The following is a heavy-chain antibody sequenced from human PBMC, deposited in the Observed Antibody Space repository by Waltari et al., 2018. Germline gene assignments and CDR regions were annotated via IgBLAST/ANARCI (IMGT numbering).Heavy chain of an antibody. CDR1: GGSISSHY. J-gene: IGHJ3*02. D-gene: IGHD6-6*01. CDR2: IYYSGST. CDR3: ARGSIADLDI. Sequence: QVQLQESGPGLVKPSETLSLTCTVSGGSISSHYWGWIRQPPGKGLEGIGYIYYSGSTNYNPSLKSRVTISVDTSKNQFSLKLSSVTAADTAVYYCARGSIADLDIWGQGTMVTVSS. V-gene: IGHV4-59*11.